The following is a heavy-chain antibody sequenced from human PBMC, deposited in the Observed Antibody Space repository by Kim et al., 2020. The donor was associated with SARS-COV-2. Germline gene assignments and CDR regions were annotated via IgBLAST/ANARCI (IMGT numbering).Heavy chain of an antibody. D-gene: IGHD3-10*01. Sequence: SVKVSCKASGGTFSSYAISWVRQAPGQGLEWMGGIIPIFGTANYAQKFQGRVTITADESTSTAYMELSSLRSEDTAVYYCARDQGRYYGSGSYYLYWYFDLWGRGTLVTVSS. J-gene: IGHJ2*01. CDR1: GGTFSSYA. CDR3: ARDQGRYYGSGSYYLYWYFDL. CDR2: IIPIFGTA. V-gene: IGHV1-69*13.